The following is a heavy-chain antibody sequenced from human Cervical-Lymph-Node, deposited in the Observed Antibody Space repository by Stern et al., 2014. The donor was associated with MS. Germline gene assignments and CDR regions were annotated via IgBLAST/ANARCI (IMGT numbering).Heavy chain of an antibody. V-gene: IGHV4-38-2*02. Sequence: QVQLQESGPGLVKPSETLSLTCSVSGYSISSGYYWGWIRQPPGRGLEWIGNFYHSGSTHYNPSLKSRVTISVDTSKNQFSLKWSSVTAADTAVYYCAREEQHLIHGNWFDPWGQGTLVTVSS. J-gene: IGHJ5*02. D-gene: IGHD6-13*01. CDR1: GYSISSGYY. CDR2: FYHSGST. CDR3: AREEQHLIHGNWFDP.